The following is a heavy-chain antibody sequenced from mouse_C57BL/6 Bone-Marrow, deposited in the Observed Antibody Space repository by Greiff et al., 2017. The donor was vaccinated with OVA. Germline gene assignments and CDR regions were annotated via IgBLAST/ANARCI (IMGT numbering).Heavy chain of an antibody. CDR3: ARGFITTVVALYYYAMDY. CDR1: GYTFTDYY. D-gene: IGHD1-1*01. CDR2: INPYNGGT. J-gene: IGHJ4*01. Sequence: GQLQQSGPVLVKPGASVKMSCKASGYTFTDYYMNWVKQSHGKSLEWIGVINPYNGGTSYNQKFKGKATLTVDKSSSTAYMELNSLTSEDSAVYYCARGFITTVVALYYYAMDYWGQGTSVTVSS. V-gene: IGHV1-19*01.